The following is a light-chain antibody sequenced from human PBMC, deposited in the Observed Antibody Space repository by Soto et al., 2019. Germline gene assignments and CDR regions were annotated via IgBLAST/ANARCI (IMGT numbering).Light chain of an antibody. CDR3: SSYTNSNTLV. Sequence: QSVLTQPASVSGSPGQSITISCTGTSSDVGAYNYVSWYQQHPGKAPKLMIFEVSDRPSGVSNRFSGSKSGNTASLTISGLQAEDEADYYCSSYTNSNTLVFGGGTKLTVL. J-gene: IGLJ2*01. CDR1: SSDVGAYNY. CDR2: EVS. V-gene: IGLV2-14*01.